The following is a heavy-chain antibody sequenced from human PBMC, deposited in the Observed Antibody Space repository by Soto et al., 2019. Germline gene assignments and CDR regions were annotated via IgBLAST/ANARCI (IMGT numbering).Heavy chain of an antibody. CDR3: ARGAWGYDILTGYVVAAFDI. CDR2: INHSGST. J-gene: IGHJ3*02. Sequence: QVQLQQWGAGLLKPSETLSLTCAVYGGSFSGYYWSWIRQPPGKGLEWIGEINHSGSTNYNPSLKSGVTISVDTSKNQFSLKLSSVTAADTAVYYCARGAWGYDILTGYVVAAFDIWGQGTMVTVSS. CDR1: GGSFSGYY. V-gene: IGHV4-34*01. D-gene: IGHD3-9*01.